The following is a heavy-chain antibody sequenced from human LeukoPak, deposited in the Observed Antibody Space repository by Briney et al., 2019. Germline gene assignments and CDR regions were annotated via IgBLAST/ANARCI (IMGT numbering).Heavy chain of an antibody. CDR3: ARDGYNEEDWYFDL. CDR1: GFTFSSYD. Sequence: GGSLRLSCVASGFTFSSYDMHWVRQAPGKGLEWVSVISYDGNNKYYADSVKGRFTISRDNSKKTLYLQMNSLRAEDTAVYYCARDGYNEEDWYFDLWGRGILVTVSS. J-gene: IGHJ2*01. CDR2: ISYDGNNK. D-gene: IGHD5-24*01. V-gene: IGHV3-30-3*01.